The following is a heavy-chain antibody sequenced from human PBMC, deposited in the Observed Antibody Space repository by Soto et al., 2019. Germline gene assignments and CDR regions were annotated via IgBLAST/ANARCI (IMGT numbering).Heavy chain of an antibody. CDR1: GGSVSSGSYY. CDR3: ARGGYYEYFQP. CDR2: IYHSGSA. Sequence: QVQLQQSGPGLVKPSETLSLTCTVSGGSVSSGSYYWSWIRQPPGKGLEWIGYIYHSGSANLNPAPKSRVTISVDTSQYQFSLTLRSVTAADTAVYSCARGGYYEYFQPWGLGTLVTVSS. D-gene: IGHD3-10*01. V-gene: IGHV4-61*01. J-gene: IGHJ1*01.